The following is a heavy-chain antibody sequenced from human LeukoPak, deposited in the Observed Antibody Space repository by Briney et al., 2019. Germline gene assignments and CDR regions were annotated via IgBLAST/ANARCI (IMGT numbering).Heavy chain of an antibody. Sequence: GGSLRLSCTASAFTLSDYAMSWVRQAPGKGLEWVSDISGSGRGGSTHYADTVKGRFTISRDNSKNTLYLQMNSLRAEDTAVYYCAESSSGFDYWGQGTLVTVSS. CDR3: AESSSGFDY. J-gene: IGHJ4*02. CDR2: ISGSGRGGST. D-gene: IGHD1-1*01. V-gene: IGHV3-23*01. CDR1: AFTLSDYA.